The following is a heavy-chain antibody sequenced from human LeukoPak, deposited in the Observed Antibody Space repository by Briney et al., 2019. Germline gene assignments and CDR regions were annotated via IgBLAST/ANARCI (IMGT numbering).Heavy chain of an antibody. D-gene: IGHD3-10*01. CDR1: GGSISSTSYY. CDR2: IYYSGST. J-gene: IGHJ4*02. CDR3: AGYGSAHHLFDY. V-gene: IGHV4-39*07. Sequence: SETLSLTCTVSGGSISSTSYYWGWIRQPPGKGLEWIASIYYSGSTYYNPSLKSRVTISVDTSKNQFSLKLSSVTAADTAVYYCAGYGSAHHLFDYWGQGTLVTVSS.